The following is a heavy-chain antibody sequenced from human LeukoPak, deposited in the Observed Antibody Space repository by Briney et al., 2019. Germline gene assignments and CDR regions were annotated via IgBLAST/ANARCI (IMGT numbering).Heavy chain of an antibody. V-gene: IGHV3-7*01. CDR2: IKQDGSEK. D-gene: IGHD6-13*01. J-gene: IGHJ6*03. CDR3: ASRQLDGPYYYYYMDV. CDR1: GFTFSSYW. Sequence: PGGSLRLSCAASGFTFSSYWMSWVRQAPGKGLEWVANIKQDGSEKYYVDSVKGRFTISRDNAKNSLYLQMNSLRAEDTAVYYCASRQLDGPYYYYYMDVWGKGTTVTISS.